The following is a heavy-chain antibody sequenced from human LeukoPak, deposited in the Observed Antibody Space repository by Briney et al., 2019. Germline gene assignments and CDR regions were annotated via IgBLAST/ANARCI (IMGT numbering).Heavy chain of an antibody. V-gene: IGHV3-33*08. D-gene: IGHD6-13*01. Sequence: TGGSLRLSCAASGFTVSSNYMSWVRQAPGKGLEWVAVIWYDGSNKYYADSVKGRFAISRDNSKNTLYLQMNSLRAEDTAVYYCARDSSSWFDYWGQGTLVTVSS. CDR1: GFTVSSNY. J-gene: IGHJ4*02. CDR3: ARDSSSWFDY. CDR2: IWYDGSNK.